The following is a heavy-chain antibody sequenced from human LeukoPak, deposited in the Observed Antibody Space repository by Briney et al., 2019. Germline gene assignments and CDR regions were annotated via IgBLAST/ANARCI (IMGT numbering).Heavy chain of an antibody. CDR3: ARVGRYTYGYSSPYSFDY. V-gene: IGHV4-59*01. D-gene: IGHD5-18*01. J-gene: IGHJ4*02. Sequence: PSETLSLTCTVSGGSISSYYWSWIRQPPGKGLEWIGYIYYSGSTNYNPSLKSRVTISVDTSKNQFSLKLSSVTAADTALYYCARVGRYTYGYSSPYSFDYWGQGTLVTVSS. CDR1: GGSISSYY. CDR2: IYYSGST.